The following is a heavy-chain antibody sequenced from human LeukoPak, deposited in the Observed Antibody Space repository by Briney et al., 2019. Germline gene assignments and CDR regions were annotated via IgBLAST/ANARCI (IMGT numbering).Heavy chain of an antibody. CDR2: SKYDGSTA. CDR3: AKSDWFDP. Sequence: GGSLRLSCETSGFTLKNYGMSWLRRAPGKGLEWVSRSKYDGSTAMYAESVKGRFTISRDNARGTLYLQMTSLRVDDTAVYYCAKSDWFDPCGRGILVTVSS. J-gene: IGHJ5*02. CDR1: GFTLKNYG. V-gene: IGHV3-74*03.